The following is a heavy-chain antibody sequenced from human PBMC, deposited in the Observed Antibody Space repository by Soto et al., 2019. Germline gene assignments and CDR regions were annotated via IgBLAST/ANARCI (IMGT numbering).Heavy chain of an antibody. Sequence: PSETLSLTCTVSVGSISSGDYYLSWIRQPPGKGLEWIGYIYYSWSTYYNPSLKSRVTISVDTSKNQFSLKLSSVPAADTAVYYCAVRLLWFGELLPFEPWGQGTMVTVSS. CDR3: AVRLLWFGELLPFEP. CDR1: VGSISSGDYY. CDR2: IYYSWST. D-gene: IGHD3-10*01. J-gene: IGHJ5*02. V-gene: IGHV4-30-4*01.